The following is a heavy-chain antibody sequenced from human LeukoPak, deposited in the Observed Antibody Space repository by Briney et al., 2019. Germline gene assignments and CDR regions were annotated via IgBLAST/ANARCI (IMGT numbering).Heavy chain of an antibody. D-gene: IGHD3-10*02. J-gene: IGHJ6*04. CDR3: AELGITMIGGV. CDR2: ISNSGGST. Sequence: GGSLRLSCAASGFSFSNYGMSWVRQAPGKGLEWVSSISNSGGSTYYADSVKGRFTISRDNAKNSLYLQMNSLRAEDTAVYYCAELGITMIGGVWGKGTTVTISS. V-gene: IGHV3-23*01. CDR1: GFSFSNYG.